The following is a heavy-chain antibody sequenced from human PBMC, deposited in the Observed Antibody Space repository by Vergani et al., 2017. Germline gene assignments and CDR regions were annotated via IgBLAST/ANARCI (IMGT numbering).Heavy chain of an antibody. D-gene: IGHD5-24*01. Sequence: QVQLVESGGGVVQPGRSLRLSCAASGFTFSSYGMHWVRQAPGKGLEWGAVISYDGRNKYYADSVKGRFTISRDNSKNTLYLQMNSLRAEDTAVYYCAKDRDGYNYFDYWGQGTLVTVSS. J-gene: IGHJ4*02. V-gene: IGHV3-30*18. CDR3: AKDRDGYNYFDY. CDR1: GFTFSSYG. CDR2: ISYDGRNK.